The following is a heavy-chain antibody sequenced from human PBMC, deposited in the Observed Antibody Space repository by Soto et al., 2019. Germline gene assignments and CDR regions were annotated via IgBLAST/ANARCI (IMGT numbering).Heavy chain of an antibody. CDR2: IYYSGST. CDR3: ARSSSDYVWDFQH. Sequence: SETLSLTCTVSGGSISSYYWSWIRQPPGKGLEWIGYIYYSGSTNYNPSLKSRVTMTTDTSTSTAYMELRSLRSDDTAVYYCARSSSDYVWDFQHWGQGTLVTVSS. J-gene: IGHJ1*01. CDR1: GGSISSYY. V-gene: IGHV4-59*01. D-gene: IGHD3-16*01.